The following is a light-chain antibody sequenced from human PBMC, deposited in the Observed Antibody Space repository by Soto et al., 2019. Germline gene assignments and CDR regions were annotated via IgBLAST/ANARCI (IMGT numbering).Light chain of an antibody. CDR1: SGDVGTYNL. J-gene: IGLJ2*01. CDR2: EGS. Sequence: QSALTQPASVSGSPGQSITISCTGTSGDVGTYNLVSWYQQHPGKAPKLMIYEGSKRPSGVPNRFSGSKSGNTASLTISGLQAEDEAEYYCCSYAGISTFVVFGGGTKLTVL. CDR3: CSYAGISTFVV. V-gene: IGLV2-23*03.